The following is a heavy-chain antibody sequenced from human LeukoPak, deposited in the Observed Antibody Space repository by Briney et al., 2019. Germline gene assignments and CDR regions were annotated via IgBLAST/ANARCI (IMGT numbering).Heavy chain of an antibody. J-gene: IGHJ4*02. CDR3: ARDIAWQQLAVFDY. CDR1: GFTFSDYY. Sequence: GGSLRLSCVASGFTFSDYYMSWIRQAPGKGLEWISYISSGGGGVIYYADSMKGRFAISRDNAKNSLYLQMNSLTAEDTAVYYCARDIAWQQLAVFDYWGQGTMVTVSS. V-gene: IGHV3-11*01. CDR2: ISSGGGGVI. D-gene: IGHD6-13*01.